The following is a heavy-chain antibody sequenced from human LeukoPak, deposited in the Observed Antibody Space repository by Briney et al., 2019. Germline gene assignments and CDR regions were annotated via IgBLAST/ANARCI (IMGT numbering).Heavy chain of an antibody. V-gene: IGHV4-59*08. J-gene: IGHJ4*02. CDR1: GGSISSYY. Sequence: PSETLSLTCTVSGGSISSYYWSWIRQPPGKGLEWIGYIYYSGGTNYNPSLKSRVTISVDTSKNQFSLKLSSVTAADTAVYYCARRKTYSGSYQNWGQGTLVTVSS. D-gene: IGHD1-26*01. CDR3: ARRKTYSGSYQN. CDR2: IYYSGGT.